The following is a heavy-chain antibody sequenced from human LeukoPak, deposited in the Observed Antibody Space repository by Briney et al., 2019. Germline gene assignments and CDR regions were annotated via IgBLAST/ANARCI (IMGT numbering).Heavy chain of an antibody. V-gene: IGHV3-23*01. Sequence: GGSLRLSCAASGFTFSSYAMSWVRQAPGKGLEWVSAISGSGGSTYYADSVKGRFTISRDNSKNMLYLQMNSLRAEDTAVYYCAKDGLSSSWYFDYWGQGTLVTVSS. D-gene: IGHD6-13*01. CDR1: GFTFSSYA. CDR3: AKDGLSSSWYFDY. CDR2: ISGSGGST. J-gene: IGHJ4*02.